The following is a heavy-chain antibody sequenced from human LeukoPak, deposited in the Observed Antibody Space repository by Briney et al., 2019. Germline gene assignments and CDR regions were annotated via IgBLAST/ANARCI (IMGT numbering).Heavy chain of an antibody. J-gene: IGHJ4*02. CDR2: IYYSGST. CDR3: ARVSSRSTLLWFGELSVAYFDY. Sequence: SETLSLTCTVSGGSISSYYWSWIRQPPGKGLEWIGYIYYSGSTNYNPSLKSRVTISVDTSKNQFSLKLSSVTAADTAVYYCARVSSRSTLLWFGELSVAYFDYWGQGTLVTVSS. D-gene: IGHD3-10*01. V-gene: IGHV4-59*01. CDR1: GGSISSYY.